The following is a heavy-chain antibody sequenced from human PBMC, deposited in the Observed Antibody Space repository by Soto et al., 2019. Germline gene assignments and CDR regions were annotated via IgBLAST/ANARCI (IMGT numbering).Heavy chain of an antibody. CDR2: IYSSGST. J-gene: IGHJ4*02. D-gene: IGHD3-10*02. V-gene: IGHV4-4*07. Sequence: PLETLSLTCTVSGGSISYYHWSWIRQPAGKGLEWIGRIYSSGSTNYNPSLKSRVTMSVDTSKNQFSLKLNSVTAADTAVYYCARARFGEVLLFDYWGQGTLVTVSS. CDR1: GGSISYYH. CDR3: ARARFGEVLLFDY.